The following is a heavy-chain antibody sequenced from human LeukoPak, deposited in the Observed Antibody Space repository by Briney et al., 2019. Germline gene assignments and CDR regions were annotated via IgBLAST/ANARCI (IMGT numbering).Heavy chain of an antibody. CDR2: ISGSGDII. CDR3: AKRRGSSWYQDIEY. CDR1: GFTFSSYA. J-gene: IGHJ4*02. Sequence: GGSLRLSCAASGFTFSSYAMTWVRQAPGKGLEWGSTISGSGDIIYYADSVKGRFTISRDNPKNTLYLQMNSLRAEDTAVYYCAKRRGSSWYQDIEYWGQGTLVTVSS. V-gene: IGHV3-23*01. D-gene: IGHD6-13*01.